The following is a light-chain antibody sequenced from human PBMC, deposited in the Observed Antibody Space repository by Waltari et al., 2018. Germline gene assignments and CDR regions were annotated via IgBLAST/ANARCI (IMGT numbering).Light chain of an antibody. CDR2: ANY. Sequence: QSVLTQPPSTSGTPGQTVTISCSGSSSNIGTNTVTWYQQFPGTAPKVLLFANYHRPSGFPNRFSASKSGTSASLVISGLQSEDEGDYFCAALDDSLIGRVFGGGTTLTVL. CDR1: SSNIGTNT. CDR3: AALDDSLIGRV. V-gene: IGLV1-44*01. J-gene: IGLJ3*02.